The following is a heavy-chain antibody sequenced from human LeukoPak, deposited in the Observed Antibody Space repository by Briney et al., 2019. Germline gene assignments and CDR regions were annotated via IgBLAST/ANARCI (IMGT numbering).Heavy chain of an antibody. V-gene: IGHV4-39*01. D-gene: IGHD6-13*01. CDR3: ASPAVYSSSWYYFDY. CDR1: GGSIRSSSYY. Sequence: SETLSLTCTVSGGSIRSSSYYWGGIRQPPGKGLEWIGSIYYSGSTYYNPSLKSRVTISVDTSKNQVSLRLSSVTAADTAVYYCASPAVYSSSWYYFDYWGQGTLVAVSS. J-gene: IGHJ4*02. CDR2: IYYSGST.